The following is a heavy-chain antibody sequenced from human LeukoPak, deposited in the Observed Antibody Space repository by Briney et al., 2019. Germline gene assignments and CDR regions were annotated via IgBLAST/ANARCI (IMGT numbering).Heavy chain of an antibody. Sequence: GGSLRLSCAASGFSVSNNYMSWVRQAPGKGLEWVSVMYSSSSTYYADSVKGRFTIFRDKSKNTLYLQMNSLRAEDTAVYYCARGAHDSGSYYKDYYMDVWGKGTTVAISS. CDR1: GFSVSNNY. V-gene: IGHV3-53*01. CDR2: MYSSSST. CDR3: ARGAHDSGSYYKDYYMDV. D-gene: IGHD3-10*01. J-gene: IGHJ6*03.